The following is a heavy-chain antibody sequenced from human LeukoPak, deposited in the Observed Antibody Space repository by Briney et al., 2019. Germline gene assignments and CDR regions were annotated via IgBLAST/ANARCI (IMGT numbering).Heavy chain of an antibody. CDR2: MNPNSGNT. Sequence: ASVKVSCKASGGTFSSYAISWVRQATGQGLEWMGWMNPNSGNTGYAQKFQGRVTMTRNTSISTAYMELSSLRSEDTAVYYCARGREPYCSGGSCYFRTYYYGMDVWGQGITVTVSS. CDR1: GGTFSSYA. D-gene: IGHD2-15*01. CDR3: ARGREPYCSGGSCYFRTYYYGMDV. V-gene: IGHV1-8*02. J-gene: IGHJ6*02.